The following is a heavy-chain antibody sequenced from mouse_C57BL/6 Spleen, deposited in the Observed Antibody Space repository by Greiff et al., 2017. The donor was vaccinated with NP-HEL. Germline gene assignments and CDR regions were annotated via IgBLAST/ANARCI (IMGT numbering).Heavy chain of an antibody. D-gene: IGHD3-2*02. CDR2: IYPGDGDT. CDR1: GYAFSSSW. V-gene: IGHV1-82*01. CDR3: SRLLTAQVPYAMDY. Sequence: VQLQQSGPELVKPGASVKISCKASGYAFSSSWMNWVKQRPGKGLEWIGRIYPGDGDTNYNGKFKGKATLTADKSSSTAYMQLSSLTSEDSAVYFWSRLLTAQVPYAMDYWGQGTSVTVSS. J-gene: IGHJ4*01.